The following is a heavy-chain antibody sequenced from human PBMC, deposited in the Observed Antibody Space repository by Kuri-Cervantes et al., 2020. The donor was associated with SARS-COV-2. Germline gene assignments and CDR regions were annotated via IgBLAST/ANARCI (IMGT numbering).Heavy chain of an antibody. V-gene: IGHV4-34*01. CDR2: INHSGST. Sequence: ESLKISCAVYGGSFSGYYWSGIRQPPGKGLEWIGEINHSGSTNYNPSLKSRVTISVYTSKNQFSLKLRSVTAADTAVYYCARVKSVVTPDIDYWGQGTLVTVSS. CDR3: ARVKSVVTPDIDY. CDR1: GGSFSGYY. D-gene: IGHD4-23*01. J-gene: IGHJ4*02.